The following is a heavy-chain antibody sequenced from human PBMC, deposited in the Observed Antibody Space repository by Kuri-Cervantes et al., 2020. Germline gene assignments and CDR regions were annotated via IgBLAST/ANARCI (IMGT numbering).Heavy chain of an antibody. Sequence: GGSLRLSCAASGFSFNDYAMHWVRQATGKGLEWVSAIGTAGDTYHPGSVKGRFTISRENAKNSLYLQMNSLRAEDTAVYYCARDDDTDYYYYYMDVWGKGTTVTVSS. CDR3: ARDDDTDYYYYYMDV. CDR1: GFSFNDYA. J-gene: IGHJ6*03. CDR2: IGTAGDT. V-gene: IGHV3-13*01. D-gene: IGHD3-22*01.